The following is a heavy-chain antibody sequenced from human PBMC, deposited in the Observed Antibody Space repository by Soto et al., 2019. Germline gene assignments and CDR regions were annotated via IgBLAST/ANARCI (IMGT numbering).Heavy chain of an antibody. CDR2: VSGSSSYI. CDR1: GFNFRNFN. CDR3: ARDLRGHYGP. D-gene: IGHD4-17*01. Sequence: GGSLRLSCGGSGFNFRNFNMIWVRQAPGKGLEWVSSVSGSSSYIYYADSVKGRFTVSRDNANNLVFLQMNGLRPEDTAMYYCARDLRGHYGPWGQGTMVTVSS. J-gene: IGHJ3*01. V-gene: IGHV3-21*06.